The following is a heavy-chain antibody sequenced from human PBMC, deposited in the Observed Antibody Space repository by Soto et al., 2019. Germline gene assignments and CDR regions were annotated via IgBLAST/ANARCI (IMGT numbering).Heavy chain of an antibody. Sequence: GSLRLSCAASGFTFSSYAMSWVRQAPGKGLEWVSAISGSGGSTYYADSVKGRFTISRDNSKNTLYLQMNSLRAEDTAVYYCAKDWDIVVVPAANWFDPWGQGTLVTVSS. J-gene: IGHJ5*02. CDR2: ISGSGGST. CDR3: AKDWDIVVVPAANWFDP. CDR1: GFTFSSYA. V-gene: IGHV3-23*01. D-gene: IGHD2-2*01.